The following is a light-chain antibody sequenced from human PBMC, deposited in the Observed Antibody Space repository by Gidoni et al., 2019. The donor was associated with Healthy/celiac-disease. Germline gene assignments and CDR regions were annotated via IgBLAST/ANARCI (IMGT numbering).Light chain of an antibody. CDR1: QSVSSY. CDR3: QQRSNWIT. Sequence: ETVLTQSPATLSLSPGERATLSCRASQSVSSYLAWYQQKPGQAPSLLIYDASNRATGIPARFSGSGSGTDFTLTISSLEPEDFAVYYCQQRSNWITFXGXTKVEIK. CDR2: DAS. V-gene: IGKV3-11*01. J-gene: IGKJ4*01.